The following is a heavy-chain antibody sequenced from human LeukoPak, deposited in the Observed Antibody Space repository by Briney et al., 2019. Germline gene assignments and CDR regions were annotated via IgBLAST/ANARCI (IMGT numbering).Heavy chain of an antibody. D-gene: IGHD2-2*01. CDR2: FDPEDGET. J-gene: IGHJ5*02. V-gene: IGHV1-24*01. CDR3: AIHSGVVPATNWFDP. Sequence: ASVKVSCKVSGYTLTELSMHWVRQAPGKGLEWMGGFDPEDGETIYAQKFQGRVTMTEDTSTDTAYMELSSLRSEDTAVYYCAIHSGVVPATNWFDPWGQGTLVTVSS. CDR1: GYTLTELS.